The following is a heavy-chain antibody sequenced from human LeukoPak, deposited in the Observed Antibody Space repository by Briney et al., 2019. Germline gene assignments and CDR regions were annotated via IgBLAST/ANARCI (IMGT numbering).Heavy chain of an antibody. V-gene: IGHV4-61*02. J-gene: IGHJ4*02. CDR2: IYSSGNT. Sequence: SETLSLTCTVSGGSISSGSHYWSWIRQPAGKGLEWIGRIYSSGNTNYNPSLKSRVTISVDTSKNQFSLKLTSLTAADTAIYYCARDSGRRGYPEYSFDYWGQGTLVTVSS. CDR1: GGSISSGSHY. D-gene: IGHD3-10*01. CDR3: ARDSGRRGYPEYSFDY.